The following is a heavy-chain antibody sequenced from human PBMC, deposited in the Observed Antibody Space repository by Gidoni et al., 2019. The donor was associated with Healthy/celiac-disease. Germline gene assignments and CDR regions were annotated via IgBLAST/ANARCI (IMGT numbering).Heavy chain of an antibody. CDR2: IYYSGST. CDR3: ARSCPYCGGDVDLEY. J-gene: IGHJ4*02. CDR1: GGSISSYY. Sequence: QVQLQESGPGLVKPSETLSLTCTVSGGSISSYYWSWIRQPPGKGLEWIGYIYYSGSTNYNPSLKSRVTISVDTSKNQFSLKLSSVTAADTAVYYCARSCPYCGGDVDLEYWGQGTLVTVSS. V-gene: IGHV4-59*01. D-gene: IGHD2-21*02.